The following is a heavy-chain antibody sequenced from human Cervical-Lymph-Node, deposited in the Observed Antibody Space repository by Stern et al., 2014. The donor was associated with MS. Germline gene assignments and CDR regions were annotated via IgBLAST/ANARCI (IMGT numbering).Heavy chain of an antibody. CDR2: IKRDGSEK. Sequence: VQLVESGGGLVRPGGSLRLSCAGSGYTFGSYWMSWVRQAPGKGLEWVCNIKRDGSEKYYVDSVKGRFTISRDNAKNSLYLEMNSLRDEDTAVYYCVRESSDFDYWGQGTLVTVSS. CDR3: VRESSDFDY. D-gene: IGHD3-10*01. J-gene: IGHJ4*02. V-gene: IGHV3-7*01. CDR1: GYTFGSYW.